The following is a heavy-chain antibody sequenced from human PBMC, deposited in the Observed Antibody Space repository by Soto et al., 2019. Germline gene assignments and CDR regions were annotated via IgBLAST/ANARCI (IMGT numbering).Heavy chain of an antibody. CDR2: IKGGASEK. V-gene: IGHV3-7*01. Sequence: PGGSLRLSCATSGFNVGIYWMSWVRQAGGKGLEWVSTIKGGASEKKYVDSVKGRFNTSRDNAKESLYLQMDSLGAEGTAVDYCARDSGYSSRHSVNHYLDYWGHGALVTVSS. D-gene: IGHD5-12*01. J-gene: IGHJ4*01. CDR3: ARDSGYSSRHSVNHYLDY. CDR1: GFNVGIYW.